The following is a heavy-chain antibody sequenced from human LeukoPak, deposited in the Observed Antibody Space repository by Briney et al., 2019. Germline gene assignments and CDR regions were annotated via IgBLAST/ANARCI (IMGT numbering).Heavy chain of an antibody. Sequence: GGSLRLSCAASGFSFSSYSMNWVRQAPGKGLEWVSSISSSSNYIYYADSVKGRFTISRDNAKNSLYLQMNSLRAEDTAVYYCARRAALVYWGQGTLVTVSS. J-gene: IGHJ4*02. CDR3: ARRAALVY. D-gene: IGHD2-15*01. V-gene: IGHV3-21*01. CDR1: GFSFSSYS. CDR2: ISSSSNYI.